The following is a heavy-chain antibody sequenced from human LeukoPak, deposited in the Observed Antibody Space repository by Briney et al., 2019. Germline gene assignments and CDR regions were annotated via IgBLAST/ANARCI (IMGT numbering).Heavy chain of an antibody. CDR1: GFTFSSYG. Sequence: GGSLRLSCAASGFTFSSYGMHWVRQAPGKGLEWVAFIRYDGSNKYYADSVKGRFTISRDNSKNTLYLQMNSLRAEDTAVYYCAREDGYNIRAMDVWGKGTTVTVSS. CDR3: AREDGYNIRAMDV. D-gene: IGHD5-24*01. J-gene: IGHJ6*03. CDR2: IRYDGSNK. V-gene: IGHV3-30*02.